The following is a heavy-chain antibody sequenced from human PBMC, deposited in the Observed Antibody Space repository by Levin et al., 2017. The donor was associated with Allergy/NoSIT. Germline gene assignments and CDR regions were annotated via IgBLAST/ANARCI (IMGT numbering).Heavy chain of an antibody. D-gene: IGHD4-11*01. J-gene: IGHJ4*02. Sequence: RAGGSLRLSCAASGFTFSSYWMHWVRQVPGKGLVWVSRINSDGSSTSYADSVKGRFTISRDNAKSTLSLQMNSLRAEDTAVYYCVRGYSNRFEYWGQGTLVTVSS. CDR2: INSDGSST. CDR3: VRGYSNRFEY. V-gene: IGHV3-74*01. CDR1: GFTFSSYW.